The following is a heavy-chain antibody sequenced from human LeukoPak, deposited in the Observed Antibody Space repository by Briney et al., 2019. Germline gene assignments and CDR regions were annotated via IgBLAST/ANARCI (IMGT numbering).Heavy chain of an antibody. CDR1: GFTFSSYA. J-gene: IGHJ4*02. Sequence: SLRLSCAASGFTFSSYAMHWVRQAPGKGLGWVAVISYDVSNKYYADSVKGRFTISRDNSKNTLYLQMNSLRAEDTAVYYCARQYSGSYYNYFVYWGQGTLVTVSS. CDR3: ARQYSGSYYNYFVY. CDR2: ISYDVSNK. D-gene: IGHD1-26*01. V-gene: IGHV3-30-3*01.